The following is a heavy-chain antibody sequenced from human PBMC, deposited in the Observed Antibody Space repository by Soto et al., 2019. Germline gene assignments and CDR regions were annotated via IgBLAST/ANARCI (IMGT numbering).Heavy chain of an antibody. CDR2: INQGGTVK. J-gene: IGHJ4*02. CDR3: ARLTEAVTTFVY. Sequence: PVGSLRLSGEASNFALSPYWMSWVSQAPGKGLEWVASINQGGTVKHYVDSVRGRFTISRDNAKNSLFLQMNSLSAEDTAVYYCARLTEAVTTFVYWGQGTPVTVSS. D-gene: IGHD1-1*01. CDR1: NFALSPYW. V-gene: IGHV3-7*03.